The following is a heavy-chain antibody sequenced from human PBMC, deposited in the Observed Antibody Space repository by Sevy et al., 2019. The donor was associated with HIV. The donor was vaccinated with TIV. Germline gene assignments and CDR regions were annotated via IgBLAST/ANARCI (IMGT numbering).Heavy chain of an antibody. Sequence: GGSLRLSCGVSGFTFSSYAMSWVRQAPGKGLEWVSGISGSGGSTYYADSVKGRFPISRDNSKNRLYLQMTSLRAEDTAVYYCAKEGFGYNYDSSGNLDYWGQGTLVTVSS. V-gene: IGHV3-23*01. CDR2: ISGSGGST. D-gene: IGHD3-22*01. CDR1: GFTFSSYA. J-gene: IGHJ4*02. CDR3: AKEGFGYNYDSSGNLDY.